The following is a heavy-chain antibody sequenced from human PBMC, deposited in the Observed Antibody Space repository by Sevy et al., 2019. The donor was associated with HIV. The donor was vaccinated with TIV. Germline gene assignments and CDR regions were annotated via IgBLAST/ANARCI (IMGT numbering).Heavy chain of an antibody. D-gene: IGHD3-22*01. CDR1: RFTFSSYW. Sequence: GGSLSLSCAASRFTFSSYWMSWVRQAPGKGLEWVDNINQDGSEKYHLDSVKGRFTISRDNAKNSLYLQMNSLRAEDSSVYFCARVSSIYYDRGYFYAMDVWGQGTTVTVSS. V-gene: IGHV3-7*01. CDR3: ARVSSIYYDRGYFYAMDV. CDR2: INQDGSEK. J-gene: IGHJ6*02.